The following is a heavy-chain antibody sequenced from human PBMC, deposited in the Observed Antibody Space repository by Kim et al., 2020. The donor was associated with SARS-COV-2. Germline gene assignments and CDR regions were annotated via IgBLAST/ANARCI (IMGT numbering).Heavy chain of an antibody. V-gene: IGHV3-11*05. J-gene: IGHJ4*02. D-gene: IGHD6-13*01. CDR3: ARVLYSSLSFDY. Sequence: GGSLRLSCAASGFTFSDYYMSWIRQAPGKGLEWVSYISSSSSYTNYADSVKDRFTISRDNAKNSLYLQMNSLRAEDTAVYYCARVLYSSLSFDYWGQGTLVTVSS. CDR1: GFTFSDYY. CDR2: ISSSSSYT.